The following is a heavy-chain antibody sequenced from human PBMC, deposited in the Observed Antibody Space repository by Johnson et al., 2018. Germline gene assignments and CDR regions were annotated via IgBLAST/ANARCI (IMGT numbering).Heavy chain of an antibody. D-gene: IGHD3-16*01. CDR1: GFSFSGSV. V-gene: IGHV3-73*01. Sequence: VQLVQSGGGLVQPGGSLKLSCAASGFSFSGSVMHWVRQASGKGPEWVGRVRTEANTYATAYAASVKGRFTISRDDSKNTAPLQMNSLKTEDTAVYYCTREREALGDYSYYGMDVWGQGTTVTVSS. J-gene: IGHJ6*02. CDR2: VRTEANTYAT. CDR3: TREREALGDYSYYGMDV.